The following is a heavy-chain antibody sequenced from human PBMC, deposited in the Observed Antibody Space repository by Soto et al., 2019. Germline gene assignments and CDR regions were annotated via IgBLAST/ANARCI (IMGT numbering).Heavy chain of an antibody. Sequence: QVQLVESGGGVVQPGRSLRLSCAASGFTFSSYGMHWVRQAPGKGLEWVAVISYDGSNKYYADSVKGRFTISRDNSKNTLYLQMNSLRAEDTAVYYCAKDQRAQGNSSSWYPEYWGQGTLVTVSS. D-gene: IGHD6-13*01. V-gene: IGHV3-30*18. J-gene: IGHJ4*02. CDR2: ISYDGSNK. CDR1: GFTFSSYG. CDR3: AKDQRAQGNSSSWYPEY.